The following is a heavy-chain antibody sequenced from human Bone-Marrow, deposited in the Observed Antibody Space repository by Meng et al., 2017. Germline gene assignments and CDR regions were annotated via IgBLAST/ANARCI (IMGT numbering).Heavy chain of an antibody. Sequence: SDTLSLTSVVSGGSFSDYHWCRIRQPPGKGLEWIGEINHTGSTNYNPSLESRVTISVDTSKNQFSLKLSSVTAADTAGYYCARGGLRYFDWLLSGAFDIWGQGTMVTVSS. D-gene: IGHD3-9*01. CDR2: INHTGST. CDR3: ARGGLRYFDWLLSGAFDI. CDR1: GGSFSDYH. J-gene: IGHJ3*02. V-gene: IGHV4-34*01.